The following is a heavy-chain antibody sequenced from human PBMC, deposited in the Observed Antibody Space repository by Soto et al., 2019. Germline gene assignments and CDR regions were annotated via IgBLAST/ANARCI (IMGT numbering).Heavy chain of an antibody. V-gene: IGHV4-59*01. CDR2: IYYSGST. Sequence: PSETLSLTCTVSGGSISSYYWSWIRQPPGKGLEWIGYIYYSGSTNYNPSLKSRVTISVDTSKNQFSLKLSSVTAADTAVYYCARVGGSGSSDYFDYWGQGTLVTVSS. CDR3: ARVGGSGSSDYFDY. J-gene: IGHJ4*02. D-gene: IGHD3-10*01. CDR1: GGSISSYY.